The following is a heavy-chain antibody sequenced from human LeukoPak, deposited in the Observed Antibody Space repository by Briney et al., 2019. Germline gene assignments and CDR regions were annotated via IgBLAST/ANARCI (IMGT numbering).Heavy chain of an antibody. V-gene: IGHV1-18*01. CDR3: ARVSGSSWYPSPLFDY. CDR1: GYTFTSYG. D-gene: IGHD6-13*01. Sequence: ASVKVSCKTSGYTFTSYGISWVRQAPGQGLEWMGWISTYNGNTNYAQKLQGRVTMTTDTSTSTAYMELRSLRSDDTAVYYCARVSGSSWYPSPLFDYWGQGTLVTVSS. CDR2: ISTYNGNT. J-gene: IGHJ4*02.